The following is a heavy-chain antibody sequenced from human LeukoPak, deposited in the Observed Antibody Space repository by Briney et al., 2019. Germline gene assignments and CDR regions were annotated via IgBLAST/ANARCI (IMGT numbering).Heavy chain of an antibody. Sequence: PSETLSLTCSVSGGSISSGGYYWSWIRQLPGKGLECIGFIYYSGSTFYNPSLKSRVTISIDTSKNQFSLKLSSVTAADTAVYYCARVGGRWLQLPDYWGQGTLVTVSS. CDR3: ARVGGRWLQLPDY. V-gene: IGHV4-31*03. CDR1: GGSISSGGYY. CDR2: IYYSGST. D-gene: IGHD5-24*01. J-gene: IGHJ4*02.